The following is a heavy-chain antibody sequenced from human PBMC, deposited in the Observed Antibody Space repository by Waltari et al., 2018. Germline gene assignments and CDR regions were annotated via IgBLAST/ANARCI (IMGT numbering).Heavy chain of an antibody. CDR3: ARDSPTYDFWSGYIDY. D-gene: IGHD3-3*01. J-gene: IGHJ4*02. V-gene: IGHV3-21*01. Sequence: EVQLVESGGGLVKPGGSLRLSCAASGFTFSSYSMNWVRQAPGKGLEWVSSISSSSSYIYYADSVKGRFTISRDNAKNSLYLQMNSLRAEDTAVYYCARDSPTYDFWSGYIDYWGQGTLVTVSS. CDR2: ISSSSSYI. CDR1: GFTFSSYS.